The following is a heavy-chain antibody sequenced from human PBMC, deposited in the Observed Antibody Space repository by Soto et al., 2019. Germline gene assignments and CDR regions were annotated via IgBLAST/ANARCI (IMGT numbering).Heavy chain of an antibody. J-gene: IGHJ4*02. V-gene: IGHV1-2*02. D-gene: IGHD3-9*01. CDR2: INPNSGGT. CDR3: EREREILTDFDY. Sequence: ASVKVSCKASGYTFTGYYMHWVRQAPGQGLEWMGWINPNSGGTNYAQKFQGRVTMTRETSISTAYMELSRLRSDDTAVYYCEREREILTDFDYWGQGTLVTVSS. CDR1: GYTFTGYY.